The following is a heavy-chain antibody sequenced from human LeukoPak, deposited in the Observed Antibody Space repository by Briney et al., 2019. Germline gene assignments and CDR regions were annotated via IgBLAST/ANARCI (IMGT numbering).Heavy chain of an antibody. CDR1: GGSFSGYY. D-gene: IGHD6-13*01. V-gene: IGHV4-34*01. CDR3: ARFSGIAAAGNDY. CDR2: INHSGST. Sequence: SETLSLTCAVYGGSFSGYYWSWIRQPPGKGLEWIGEINHSGSTNYNPSLKSRVTISVDTSKNQFSLKLSSVTAADTAVYYCARFSGIAAAGNDYWGQGTLVTVSS. J-gene: IGHJ4*02.